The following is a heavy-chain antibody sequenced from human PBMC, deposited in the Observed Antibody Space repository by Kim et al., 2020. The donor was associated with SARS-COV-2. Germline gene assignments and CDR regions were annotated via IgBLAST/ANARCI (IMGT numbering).Heavy chain of an antibody. J-gene: IGHJ3*02. V-gene: IGHV4-39*07. D-gene: IGHD6-13*01. Sequence: SETLSLTCTVSGGSISSSSYYWGWIRQPPGKGLEWIGSIYYSGSTYYNPSLKSRVTISVDTSKNQFSLKLSSVTAADTAVYYCVPAAAGTHAFDIWGQGTMVTVSS. CDR3: VPAAAGTHAFDI. CDR2: IYYSGST. CDR1: GGSISSSSYY.